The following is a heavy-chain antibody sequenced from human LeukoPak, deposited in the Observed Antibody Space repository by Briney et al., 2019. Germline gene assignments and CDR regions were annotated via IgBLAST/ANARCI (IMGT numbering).Heavy chain of an antibody. CDR2: IIPIFSTA. D-gene: IGHD3-22*01. CDR1: GGTFSSYA. Sequence: SVKVSCKASGGTFSSYAISWVRQAPGQGLEWMGRIIPIFSTANYAQKFQGRVTITTDESTSTAYMELSSLRSQDTAVYYCARDIGFGSGSFDYWGQGTLVTVSS. CDR3: ARDIGFGSGSFDY. J-gene: IGHJ4*02. V-gene: IGHV1-69*05.